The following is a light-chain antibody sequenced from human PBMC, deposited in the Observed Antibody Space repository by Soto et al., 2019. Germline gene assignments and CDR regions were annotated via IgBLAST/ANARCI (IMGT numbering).Light chain of an antibody. Sequence: QSVLTQPPSVSAAPGQTVTISCSGSSSTTGNNYVSWYQQLPGTAPKLLIYENDKRPSGIPDRFSGSKSGTSATLDITGLQTGDEADYYCAPWDSSLSTGVFGTGTKLTVL. CDR1: SSTTGNNY. J-gene: IGLJ1*01. CDR3: APWDSSLSTGV. V-gene: IGLV1-51*02. CDR2: END.